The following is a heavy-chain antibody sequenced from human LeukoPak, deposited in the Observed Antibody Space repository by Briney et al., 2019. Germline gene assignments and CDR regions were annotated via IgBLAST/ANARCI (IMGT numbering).Heavy chain of an antibody. CDR2: IYYAGSV. V-gene: IGHV4-59*08. J-gene: IGHJ4*02. D-gene: IGHD1-26*01. Sequence: SETLSLTCADSAGSISTYYWSWVRQPPGKGLEWIGTIYYAGSVPYNPYLKSRVTISVDTSKNQFSVKLSSVTAADTAMYFCARHNSAVGAFEYWGQGTLVTVSS. CDR3: ARHNSAVGAFEY. CDR1: AGSISTYY.